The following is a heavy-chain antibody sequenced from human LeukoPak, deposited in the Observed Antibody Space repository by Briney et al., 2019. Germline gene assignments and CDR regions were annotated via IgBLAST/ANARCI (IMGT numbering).Heavy chain of an antibody. CDR3: ARGGYDYVWGSYPRGGYFDY. CDR2: ISSSGSTI. D-gene: IGHD3-16*02. V-gene: IGHV3-11*01. Sequence: GGSLRLSCAASGFTFSDYYMSWIRQAPGKGLEWVSYISSSGSTIYYADSVKGRFTTSRDNAKNSLYLQMNSLRAEDTAVYYCARGGYDYVWGSYPRGGYFDYWGQGTLVTVSS. CDR1: GFTFSDYY. J-gene: IGHJ4*02.